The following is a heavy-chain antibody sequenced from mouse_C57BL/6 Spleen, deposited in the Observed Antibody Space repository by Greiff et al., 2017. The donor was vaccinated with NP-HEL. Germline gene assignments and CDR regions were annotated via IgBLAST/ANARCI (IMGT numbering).Heavy chain of an antibody. J-gene: IGHJ3*01. CDR1: GYTFTSYW. Sequence: QVQLKQPGAELVKPGASVKLSCKASGYTFTSYWMQWVKQRPGQGLEWIGEIDPSDSYTNYNQKFKGKATLTVDTSSSTAYMQLSSLTSEDSAVYYCARTYGNYAAYWGQGTLVTVSA. CDR2: IDPSDSYT. CDR3: ARTYGNYAAY. V-gene: IGHV1-50*01. D-gene: IGHD2-1*01.